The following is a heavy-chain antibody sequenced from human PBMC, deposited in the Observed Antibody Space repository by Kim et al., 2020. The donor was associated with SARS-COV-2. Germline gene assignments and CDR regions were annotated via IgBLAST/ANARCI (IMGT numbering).Heavy chain of an antibody. Sequence: ADSRKARITNTRDNSKTTLYLQMNSVGADDTAIYYCAKGARGSVAGGFDYWGQGTLVTVSS. CDR3: AKGARGSVAGGFDY. D-gene: IGHD6-19*01. J-gene: IGHJ4*02. V-gene: IGHV3-33*06.